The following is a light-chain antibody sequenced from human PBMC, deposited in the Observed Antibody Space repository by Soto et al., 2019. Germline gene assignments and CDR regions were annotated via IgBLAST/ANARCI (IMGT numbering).Light chain of an antibody. V-gene: IGKV3-15*01. Sequence: EIVMTQSPATLSVSPGERATLSCRASQSVSSNLAWYQQKPGQAPRLLIYGASTRATGIPARFSGSGSGTEFTLTISSLQSEDVAVYYWQQYNNWPPITFGQGTRLEIK. CDR2: GAS. CDR1: QSVSSN. CDR3: QQYNNWPPIT. J-gene: IGKJ5*01.